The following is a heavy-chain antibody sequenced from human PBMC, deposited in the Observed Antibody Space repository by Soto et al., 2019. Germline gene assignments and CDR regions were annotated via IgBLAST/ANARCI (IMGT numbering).Heavy chain of an antibody. Sequence: GGSLRLSCAASGFTFSSYSMNWVRQAPGKGLEWVSSISSSSSYIYYADSVKGRFTISRDNAKNSLYLQMNSLRAEDTAVYYCARGILAQHEYYYDSSGYGAPGDAFDIWGQGTMVTVSS. CDR2: ISSSSSYI. J-gene: IGHJ3*02. V-gene: IGHV3-21*01. CDR3: ARGILAQHEYYYDSSGYGAPGDAFDI. CDR1: GFTFSSYS. D-gene: IGHD3-22*01.